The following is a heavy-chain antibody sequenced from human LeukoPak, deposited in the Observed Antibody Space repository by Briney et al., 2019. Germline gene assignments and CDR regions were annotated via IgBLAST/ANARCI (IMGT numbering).Heavy chain of an antibody. CDR3: ARERGIAAPPYYYYYGMDV. CDR2: INPNSGGT. J-gene: IGHJ6*02. V-gene: IGHV1-2*06. CDR1: GYTFTGYY. D-gene: IGHD6-13*01. Sequence: ASAKVSCKASGYTFTGYYMHWVRQAPGQGLEWMGRINPNSGGTNYAQKFQGRVTMTRDTSISTAYMELSRLRSDDTAVYYCARERGIAAPPYYYYYGMDVWGQGTTVTVSS.